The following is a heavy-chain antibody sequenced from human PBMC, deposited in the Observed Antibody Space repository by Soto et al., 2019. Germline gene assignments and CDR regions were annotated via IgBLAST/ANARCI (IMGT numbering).Heavy chain of an antibody. Sequence: PSETLSLTCAVSGASFSGSYWSWIRQPPGKGLEWIGYAYYSGTTVSNPSLKSRVSISVATSTKYVSLRLNSVTAADTAVYCCAGWSALTQYYFDSWGHGTLVTVSS. J-gene: IGHJ4*01. D-gene: IGHD3-3*01. CDR1: GASFSGSY. CDR2: AYYSGTT. CDR3: AGWSALTQYYFDS. V-gene: IGHV4-59*13.